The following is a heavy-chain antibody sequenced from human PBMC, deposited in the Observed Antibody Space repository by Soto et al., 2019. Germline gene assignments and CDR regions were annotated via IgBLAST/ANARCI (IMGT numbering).Heavy chain of an antibody. CDR3: ARVLAKGGGSAGFDY. D-gene: IGHD1-26*01. CDR2: INPKSGGT. Sequence: ASVKVSCKASGYTFTVYYMHWVRQAPGQGLEWMGWINPKSGGTMYPQKFQGRVTMTWDTSISTAYMALTRLRSDDTAVYYCARVLAKGGGSAGFDYCGQGTLFTVFS. V-gene: IGHV1-2*02. CDR1: GYTFTVYY. J-gene: IGHJ4*02.